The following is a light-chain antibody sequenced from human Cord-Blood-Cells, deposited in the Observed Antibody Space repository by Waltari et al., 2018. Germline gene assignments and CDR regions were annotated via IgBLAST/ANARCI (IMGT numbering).Light chain of an antibody. CDR1: SSNIGSNY. Sequence: QSVLTQPPSASGTPGQRVTISCSGSSSNIGSNYVYWYQQLPGPAPKRLIDRNNQRPSGVPDRFSGSKSGTSASLAISGLRSEDEADYYCAAWDDSLSGPVFGGGTKLTVL. V-gene: IGLV1-47*01. CDR3: AAWDDSLSGPV. J-gene: IGLJ3*02. CDR2: RNN.